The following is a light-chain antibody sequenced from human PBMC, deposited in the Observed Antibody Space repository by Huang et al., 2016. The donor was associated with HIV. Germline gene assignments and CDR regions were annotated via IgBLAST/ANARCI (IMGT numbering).Light chain of an antibody. CDR3: QQYAGSHIGFT. CDR1: QSIGGAY. CDR2: GAS. Sequence: EIVLTQSPGTLSLSPGERATLSCRASQSIGGAYLAWYQQKPGQAPRLLIYGASDRHSGSTDRGRGSGAGTDFTLTIRRREPEDCAVYYCQQYAGSHIGFTFGPGTKLDIK. J-gene: IGKJ3*01. V-gene: IGKV3-20*01.